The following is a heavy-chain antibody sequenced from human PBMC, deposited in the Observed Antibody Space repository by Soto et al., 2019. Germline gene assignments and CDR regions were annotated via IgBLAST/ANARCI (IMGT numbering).Heavy chain of an antibody. CDR3: ARKFDYYSGMDV. CDR1: GFTFSSYA. V-gene: IGHV3-30-3*01. CDR2: ISYDGSNK. J-gene: IGHJ6*02. Sequence: PGGSLRLSCAASGFTFSSYAMHWVRQAPGKGLEWVAVISYDGSNKYYADSVKGRFTISRDNSKNTLYLQMNSLRAEDTAVYYCARKFDYYSGMDVWGQGTTVTVSS.